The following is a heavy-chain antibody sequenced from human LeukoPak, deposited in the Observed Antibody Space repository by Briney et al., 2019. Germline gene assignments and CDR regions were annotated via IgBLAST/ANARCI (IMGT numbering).Heavy chain of an antibody. CDR3: ARVYGGYYDSGGYYKGDY. Sequence: GGSLRLSCAASGFTFSSYSMNWVRQAPGKGLEWVSYISSSSSTIYYAGSVKGRFTISRDNAKNSLYLQMNSLRAEDTAVYYCARVYGGYYDSGGYYKGDYWGQGTLVTVSS. D-gene: IGHD3-22*01. J-gene: IGHJ4*02. CDR1: GFTFSSYS. V-gene: IGHV3-48*04. CDR2: ISSSSSTI.